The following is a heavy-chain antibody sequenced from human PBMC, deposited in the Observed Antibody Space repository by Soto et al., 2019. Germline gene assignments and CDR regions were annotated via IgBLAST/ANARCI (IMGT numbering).Heavy chain of an antibody. D-gene: IGHD6-19*01. J-gene: IGHJ6*02. CDR2: IYYSGST. CDR1: GGSISSYY. CDR3: ARDTLYSSGWYGSDYYGMDV. Sequence: PSETLSLTCTVSGGSISSYYWSWIRQPPGKGLEWIGYIYYSGSTNYNPSPKSRVTISVDTSKNQFSLKLSSVTAADTAVYYCARDTLYSSGWYGSDYYGMDVWGQGTTVTVSS. V-gene: IGHV4-59*01.